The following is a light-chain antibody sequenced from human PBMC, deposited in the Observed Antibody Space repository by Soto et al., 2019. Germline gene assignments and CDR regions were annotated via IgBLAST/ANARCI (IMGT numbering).Light chain of an antibody. CDR1: SSDVGGYNY. CDR2: DVS. CDR3: CSYAGSYTDV. Sequence: QSALTQPRSVYGSPGQSVTISCTGTSSDVGGYNYVSWYQQHPGKAPKLMIYDVSKRPSGVPYRFSGSKSGNTASLTISGLQAEDEADYYCCSYAGSYTDVFGTGTKVTVL. V-gene: IGLV2-11*01. J-gene: IGLJ1*01.